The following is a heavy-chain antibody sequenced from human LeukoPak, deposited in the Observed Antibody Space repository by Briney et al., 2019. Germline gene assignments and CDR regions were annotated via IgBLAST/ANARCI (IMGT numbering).Heavy chain of an antibody. CDR1: GFSFSSYW. V-gene: IGHV3-74*01. CDR3: ARGFGYDSILTY. CDR2: INSDGSST. D-gene: IGHD5-12*01. Sequence: GGSLRLSCAASGFSFSSYWMHWVRQAPGKGLVWVSRINSDGSSTSYADSVKGRFTISRDNAKNTLYLQMNSLRAEDTAVYYCARGFGYDSILTYWGQGTLVTVSS. J-gene: IGHJ4*02.